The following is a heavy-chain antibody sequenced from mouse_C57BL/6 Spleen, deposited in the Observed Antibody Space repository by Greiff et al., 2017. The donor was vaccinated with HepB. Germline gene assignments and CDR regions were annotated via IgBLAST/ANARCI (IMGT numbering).Heavy chain of an antibody. V-gene: IGHV1-85*01. CDR2: IYPRDGST. D-gene: IGHD2-5*01. CDR3: ARLGYSNSPWFAY. CDR1: GYTFTSYD. Sequence: VKVVESGPELVKPGASVKLSCKASGYTFTSYDINWVKQRPGQGLEWIGWIYPRDGSTKYNEKFKGKATLTVDTSSSTAYMELHSLTSEDSAVYFCARLGYSNSPWFAYWGQGTLVTVSA. J-gene: IGHJ3*01.